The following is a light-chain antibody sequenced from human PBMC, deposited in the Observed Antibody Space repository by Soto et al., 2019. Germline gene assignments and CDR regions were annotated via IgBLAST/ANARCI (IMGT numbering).Light chain of an antibody. CDR1: QTVSTS. V-gene: IGKV3-11*01. CDR3: QQRSHWPPLT. J-gene: IGKJ4*01. Sequence: EIVLTQSPATLSLSPGERATLSCRASQTVSTSVAWYQQKPGHAPRLLMYDSSNRATGIPARFSASGAGTDFTLTINSLEPEDFGVYYCQQRSHWPPLTFGGGTKGDIK. CDR2: DSS.